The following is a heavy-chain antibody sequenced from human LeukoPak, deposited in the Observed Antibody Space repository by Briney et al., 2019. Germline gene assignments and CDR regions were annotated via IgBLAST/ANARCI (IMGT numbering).Heavy chain of an antibody. Sequence: EASVKVSCKASGYTFTSYDINWVRQATGQGPEWMGWMNPNSGNTGYAQKFQGRVTMTRNTSISTAYMELSSLRSEDTAVYYCARGVQGDFWSGYYRHWGQGTLVTVSS. D-gene: IGHD3-3*01. V-gene: IGHV1-8*01. CDR2: MNPNSGNT. CDR3: ARGVQGDFWSGYYRH. J-gene: IGHJ4*02. CDR1: GYTFTSYD.